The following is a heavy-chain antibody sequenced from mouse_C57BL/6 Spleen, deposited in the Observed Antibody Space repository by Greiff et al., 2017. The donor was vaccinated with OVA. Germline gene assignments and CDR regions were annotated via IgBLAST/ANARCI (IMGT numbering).Heavy chain of an antibody. D-gene: IGHD1-1*01. CDR2: IDPSDSYT. CDR3: ARGRYYYGSSGNFDY. CDR1: GYTFTSYW. Sequence: LVESGAELVKPGASVKLSCKASGYTFTSYWMQWVKQRPGQGLEWIGEIDPSDSYTNYNQKFKGKATLTVDTSSSTAYMQLSSLTSEDSAVYYCARGRYYYGSSGNFDYWGQGTTLTVSS. V-gene: IGHV1-50*01. J-gene: IGHJ2*01.